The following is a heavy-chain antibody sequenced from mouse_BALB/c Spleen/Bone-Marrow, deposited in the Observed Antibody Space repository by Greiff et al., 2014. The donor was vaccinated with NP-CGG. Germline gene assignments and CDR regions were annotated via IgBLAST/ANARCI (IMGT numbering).Heavy chain of an antibody. Sequence: EVQLQQSGPELEKPGASVRISCKASGYSFTGYSINWVRQSNGKSLEWIGYIDPYSGGTSYYQRFKDRATLTVDKSSSTAYMQLKSLTSEDSAVYYCARSLLRRDALDYWGQGTSVTVSS. CDR3: ARSLLRRDALDY. J-gene: IGHJ4*01. CDR1: GYSFTGYS. V-gene: IGHV1S135*01. CDR2: IDPYSGGT. D-gene: IGHD2-12*01.